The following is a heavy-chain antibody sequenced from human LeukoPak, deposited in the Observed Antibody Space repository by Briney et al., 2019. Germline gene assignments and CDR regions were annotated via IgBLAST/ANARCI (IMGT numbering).Heavy chain of an antibody. CDR1: GFTFANYG. CDR2: IRYDGSKK. D-gene: IGHD2-15*01. Sequence: GGSLRLSCAASGFTFANYGMHWVRQAPGKGLQWVAFIRYDGSKKYYADSVKGRFTISRDNAKNSLYLQMNSLRAEDTAVYYCARGDCSGGSCYLSLTTIDYWGQGTLVTVSS. J-gene: IGHJ4*02. CDR3: ARGDCSGGSCYLSLTTIDY. V-gene: IGHV3-30*02.